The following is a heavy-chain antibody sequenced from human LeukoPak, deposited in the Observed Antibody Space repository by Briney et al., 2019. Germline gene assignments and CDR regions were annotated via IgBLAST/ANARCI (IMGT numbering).Heavy chain of an antibody. Sequence: SETLSLTCTVSGGSISSSSYYWGWIRQPPGKGLEWIGSIYYSGSTYHNPSLKSRVTISVDTSKNQFSLKLSSVTAADTAVYYCVRMFICSGGSCRYGEYYFDYWGQGTLVTVSS. D-gene: IGHD2-15*01. CDR2: IYYSGST. CDR1: GGSISSSSYY. CDR3: VRMFICSGGSCRYGEYYFDY. J-gene: IGHJ4*02. V-gene: IGHV4-39*01.